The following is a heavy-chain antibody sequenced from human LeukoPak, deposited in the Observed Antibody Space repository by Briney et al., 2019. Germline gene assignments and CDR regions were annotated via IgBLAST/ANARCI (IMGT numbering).Heavy chain of an antibody. CDR1: GFTFSSYG. Sequence: GGSLRLSCAASGFTFSSYGMHWVRQAPGKGLEWVAVISYDGSNKYYADSVKGRFTISRDNSKNTLYLQMNSLRAEDTAVYYCARENGAVAGSGKDYWGQGTLVTVSS. CDR3: ARENGAVAGSGKDY. CDR2: ISYDGSNK. V-gene: IGHV3-30*19. D-gene: IGHD6-19*01. J-gene: IGHJ4*02.